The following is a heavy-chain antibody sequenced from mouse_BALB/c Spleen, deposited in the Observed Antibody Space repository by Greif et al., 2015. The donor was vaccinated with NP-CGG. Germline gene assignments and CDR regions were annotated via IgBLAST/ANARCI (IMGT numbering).Heavy chain of an antibody. Sequence: ESGPSLVKPSQTLSLTCSVTGDSITSGNWNWIRKFPGNKLEYMGYISYSGSTYYNPSLKSRISITRDTSKNQYYLQLNSVTTEDTATYYCARYYDGSSYYFDYWGQGTTLTVSS. J-gene: IGHJ2*01. CDR3: ARYYDGSSYYFDY. V-gene: IGHV3-8*02. CDR1: GDSITSGN. D-gene: IGHD1-1*01. CDR2: ISYSGST.